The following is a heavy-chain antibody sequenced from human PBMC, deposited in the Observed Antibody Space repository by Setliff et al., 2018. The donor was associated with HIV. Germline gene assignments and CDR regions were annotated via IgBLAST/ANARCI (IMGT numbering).Heavy chain of an antibody. CDR1: GYSISSDYY. V-gene: IGHV4-38-2*01. CDR2: MYHSGST. D-gene: IGHD2-2*01. CDR3: ARRNVVVPAALDY. Sequence: SETLSLTCAASGYSISSDYYWGWIRQPPGKGLEWIGSMYHSGSTYSNPSLKSRVTMSIDTSKNQLSLKLRSVTAADTAVYYCARRNVVVPAALDYWGQGTLVTVSS. J-gene: IGHJ4*02.